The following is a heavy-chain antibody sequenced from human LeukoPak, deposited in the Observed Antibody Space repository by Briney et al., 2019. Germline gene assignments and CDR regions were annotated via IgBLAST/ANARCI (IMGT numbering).Heavy chain of an antibody. CDR2: ISGSGIDT. CDR1: EFTVSTYY. V-gene: IGHV3-23*01. J-gene: IGHJ3*02. CDR3: AKGHRSSWYAFDI. D-gene: IGHD6-13*01. Sequence: GGSLRLSCAASEFTVSTYYMSWVRQAPGKGLEWVSAISGSGIDTYYADSVKGRFTISRDHSKDTLYLQMNSLRAEDTAVYYCAKGHRSSWYAFDIWGQGTMVTVSS.